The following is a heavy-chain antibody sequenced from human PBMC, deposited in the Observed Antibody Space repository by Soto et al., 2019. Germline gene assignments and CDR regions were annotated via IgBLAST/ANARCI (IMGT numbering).Heavy chain of an antibody. CDR1: GFSFSGYG. CDR3: AKEELHHLFNVSRGDASDS. V-gene: IGHV3-30*18. Sequence: QVQLVESGGGVVQPGRSLRLSCVASGFSFSGYGMHVVRQAPGKGLECLAVILNDGKRTYYADYVKGRFSIYRDNSKYTLYLQMNSLRTEDTAFYSCAKEELHHLFNVSRGDASDSWGKGTMVTASP. CDR2: ILNDGKRT. D-gene: IGHD2-21*01. J-gene: IGHJ3*02.